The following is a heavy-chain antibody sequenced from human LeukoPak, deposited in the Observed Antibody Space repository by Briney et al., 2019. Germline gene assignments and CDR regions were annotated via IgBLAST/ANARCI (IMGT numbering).Heavy chain of an antibody. CDR3: ARGKKPYGSGSYYFDY. J-gene: IGHJ4*02. Sequence: SETLSLTCTVSGGSINDFYCSWVRQPPGKGLEWLGYIYSSGSTNYNPSLESRVTMSVDTSKNQFSLKLSSVTAADTAVYYCARGKKPYGSGSYYFDYWGQGTLVTVSS. CDR2: IYSSGST. CDR1: GGSINDFY. D-gene: IGHD3-10*01. V-gene: IGHV4-59*12.